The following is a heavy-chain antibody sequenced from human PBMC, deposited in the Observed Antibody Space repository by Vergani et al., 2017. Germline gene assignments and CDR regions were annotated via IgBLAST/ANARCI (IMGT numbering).Heavy chain of an antibody. CDR2: INHSGST. Sequence: QLQLQESGPGLVKPSETLSLTCAVYGGSFSGYYWSWIRQPPGKGLEWIGEINHSGSTNYNPSLKSRVTISVDTSKNQFSLKLSSVTAADTAVYYCARVVVVTAKIDYWGQGTLVTVSS. J-gene: IGHJ4*02. V-gene: IGHV4-34*09. CDR3: ARVVVVTAKIDY. CDR1: GGSFSGYY. D-gene: IGHD2-21*02.